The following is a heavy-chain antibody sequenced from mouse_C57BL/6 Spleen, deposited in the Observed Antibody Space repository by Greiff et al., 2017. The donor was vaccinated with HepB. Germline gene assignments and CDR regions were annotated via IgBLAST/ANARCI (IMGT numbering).Heavy chain of an antibody. J-gene: IGHJ3*01. CDR1: GYTFTSYW. CDR3: ARSRGFAY. CDR2: IDPSDSYT. V-gene: IGHV1-50*01. Sequence: QVQLQQPGAELVKPGASVKLSCKASGYTFTSYWMQWVKQRPGQGLEWIGEIDPSDSYTNYNQKFKGKATLTVDTSSSPAYMQLSSLTSEDSAVYYCARSRGFAYWGQGTLVTVSA.